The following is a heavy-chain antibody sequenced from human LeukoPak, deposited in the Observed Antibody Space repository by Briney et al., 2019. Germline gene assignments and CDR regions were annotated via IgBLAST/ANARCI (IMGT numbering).Heavy chain of an antibody. D-gene: IGHD6-6*01. CDR2: IKPDGTEK. CDR1: GFLFSNYW. J-gene: IGHJ4*02. V-gene: IGHV3-7*01. Sequence: GGSLRLSCAASGFLFSNYWMSWVRQAPGKGLEWVASIKPDGTEKYYVDSLKGRFTISRDNAKNSLYLQMNSLRVEDTAVYYCARGGNSSWDYWGQGALVTVSS. CDR3: ARGGNSSWDY.